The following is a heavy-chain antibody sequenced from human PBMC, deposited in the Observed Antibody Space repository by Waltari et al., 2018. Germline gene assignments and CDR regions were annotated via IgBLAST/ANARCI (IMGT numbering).Heavy chain of an antibody. Sequence: QVQLQESGPGLVEPSQTLSLTCPVSGGLIRSGGSFGSWIRQRPGKGLEWIGHIYHTGTTYYNSSLKSVAAISVDKSKNQFFLRLASVTAADSAVYYCARRDYENNWFDPWGQGTLVTVSP. D-gene: IGHD3-16*01. CDR2: IYHTGTT. CDR1: GGLIRSGGSF. CDR3: ARRDYENNWFDP. V-gene: IGHV4-31*01. J-gene: IGHJ5*02.